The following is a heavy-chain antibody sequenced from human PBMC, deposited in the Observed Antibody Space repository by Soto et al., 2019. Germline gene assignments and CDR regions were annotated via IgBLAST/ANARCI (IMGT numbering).Heavy chain of an antibody. J-gene: IGHJ4*02. Sequence: SETLSLTCAVYGGSFSGYYWSWIRQPPGKGLEWIGEINHSGSTNYNPSLKSRVTISVDTSKNQFSLKLSSVTAADTAVYYCAIIGAMVRGASYPFDYWGQGTLVTVSS. V-gene: IGHV4-34*01. CDR2: INHSGST. CDR1: GGSFSGYY. D-gene: IGHD3-10*01. CDR3: AIIGAMVRGASYPFDY.